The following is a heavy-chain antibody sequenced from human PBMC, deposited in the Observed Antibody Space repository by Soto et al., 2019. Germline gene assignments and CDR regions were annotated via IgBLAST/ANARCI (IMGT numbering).Heavy chain of an antibody. CDR2: ISGSGGST. J-gene: IGHJ5*02. V-gene: IGHV3-23*01. CDR1: GFTFSSYA. CDR3: AKASPGSSWYDWFDP. Sequence: EVQLLESGGGLVQPGGSLRLSCAASGFTFSSYAMSWVRQAPGKGLEWVSTISGSGGSTYYADSVKGRFTISRDNSKNTLYLQMNSRRAEDTAVYYCAKASPGSSWYDWFDPWGQGTLVTVSS. D-gene: IGHD6-13*01.